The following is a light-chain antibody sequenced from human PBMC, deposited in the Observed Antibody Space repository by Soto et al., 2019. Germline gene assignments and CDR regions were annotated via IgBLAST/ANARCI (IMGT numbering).Light chain of an antibody. V-gene: IGKV3-15*01. CDR1: QSVVTN. CDR2: GAY. Sequence: EKVMTQSPATLSVSPGERVTLSCRASQSVVTNLAWYQQKPGQAPRLLISGAYTRATGIPYRFIGSGSGTEFTLTITSLQSEDFAVYYCQHYNDLPLTFGQGPKVEIK. J-gene: IGKJ1*01. CDR3: QHYNDLPLT.